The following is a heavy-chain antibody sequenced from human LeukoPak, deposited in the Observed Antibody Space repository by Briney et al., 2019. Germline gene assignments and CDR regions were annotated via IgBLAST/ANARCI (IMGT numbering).Heavy chain of an antibody. Sequence: SETLSLTCTVSGGSISSYYWSWIRQPPGKGLEWMGYIYYSGSTNYNPSLKSRVTISVDTSMNQFSLKLSSVTAADTAVYYCARVRPDNYYDSSGYYYGFDYWGQGTLVTVSS. CDR3: ARVRPDNYYDSSGYYYGFDY. CDR1: GGSISSYY. CDR2: IYYSGST. V-gene: IGHV4-59*01. D-gene: IGHD3-22*01. J-gene: IGHJ4*02.